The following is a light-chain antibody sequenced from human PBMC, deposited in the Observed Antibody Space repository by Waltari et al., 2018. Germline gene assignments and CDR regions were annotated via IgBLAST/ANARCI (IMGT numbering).Light chain of an antibody. J-gene: IGLJ3*02. CDR2: YKAVSDK. Sequence: QAVLTQPSSLSASPGASASLTCTLRSGVNVISYNIYWYHQKAGSPPQFLLRYKAVSDKQQGSGVPSRFSGAKDASANVWILLISGLRSEDEADYYCMSWHRGVWVSGGGTQLTVL. CDR1: SGVNVISYN. CDR3: MSWHRGVWV. V-gene: IGLV5-45*03.